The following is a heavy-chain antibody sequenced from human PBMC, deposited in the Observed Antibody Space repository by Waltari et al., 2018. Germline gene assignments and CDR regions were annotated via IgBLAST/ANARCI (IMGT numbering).Heavy chain of an antibody. D-gene: IGHD2-8*02. V-gene: IGHV1-46*02. CDR2: VNPSGGST. Sequence: QVHLVQSATEVKRPGASVKVSCKASGYTFKNYYIHWVRQAPGQGLGWVGSVNPSGGSTTYAQKFQDRVTMAVDTSADTVYMEVSSLRFEDTAVYYCAKDGRPPYIRASGGLYYYGLDFWGQGTRSSSL. J-gene: IGHJ6*02. CDR3: AKDGRPPYIRASGGLYYYGLDF. CDR1: GYTFKNYY.